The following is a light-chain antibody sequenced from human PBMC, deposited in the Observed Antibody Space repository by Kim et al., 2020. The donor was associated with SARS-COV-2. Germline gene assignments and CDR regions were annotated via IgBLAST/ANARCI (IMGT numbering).Light chain of an antibody. CDR3: QSYDSSRWV. CDR1: SGSIASNY. CDR2: EDN. Sequence: NFMLTQPHSVSESPGKTVTISCTRSSGSIASNYVQWYQQRPGSAPTTVIYEDNQRPSGVPDRFSGSIDSSSNPASLTISGLKTEDEADYYCQSYDSSRWVFGGGTQLTVL. V-gene: IGLV6-57*04. J-gene: IGLJ3*02.